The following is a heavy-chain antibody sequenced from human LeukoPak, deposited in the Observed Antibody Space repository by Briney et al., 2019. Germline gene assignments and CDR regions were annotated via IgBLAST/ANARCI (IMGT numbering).Heavy chain of an antibody. CDR3: ARLSRAAIPRWNYYYYGMDV. CDR2: IYPGDSDT. V-gene: IGHV5-51*01. J-gene: IGHJ6*02. D-gene: IGHD2-2*01. CDR1: GYRFTNYW. Sequence: GESLKISCKDSGYRFTNYWIAWVRQMPGKGLEWMGIIYPGDSDTRYSPSFQGQVTISADKSISTAYLQWSSLKASDTAMYYCARLSRAAIPRWNYYYYGMDVWGHGTTVTVSS.